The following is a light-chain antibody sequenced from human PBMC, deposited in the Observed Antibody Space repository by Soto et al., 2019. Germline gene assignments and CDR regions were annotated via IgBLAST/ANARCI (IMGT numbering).Light chain of an antibody. V-gene: IGKV1-5*01. Sequence: DIQMTQSPSPLSASVGDRVTITCRASQSNSRWLAWYQQKPGQAPRLLIYGASSRATGIPGRFSGSGSGTDFTLTISSLQPEDFATYYCQQYNSYPLTFGGGTKVDIK. J-gene: IGKJ4*01. CDR3: QQYNSYPLT. CDR1: QSNSRW. CDR2: GAS.